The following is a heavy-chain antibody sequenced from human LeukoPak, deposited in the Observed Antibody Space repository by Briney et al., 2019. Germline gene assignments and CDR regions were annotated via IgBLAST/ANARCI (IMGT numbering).Heavy chain of an antibody. Sequence: SDTLSLTCSVSGGSLSDDYWSWLRQPPGKALEWIGYINYGGSTNYNPSLKSRVTMSVDTSKNQFSLNLNSVSAADTAVYYCARRRPAPMVNLEEDVQYYMDVWGSGTTVTVSS. CDR1: GGSLSDDY. J-gene: IGHJ6*03. CDR2: INYGGST. CDR3: ARRRPAPMVNLEEDVQYYMDV. V-gene: IGHV4-59*08. D-gene: IGHD5-18*01.